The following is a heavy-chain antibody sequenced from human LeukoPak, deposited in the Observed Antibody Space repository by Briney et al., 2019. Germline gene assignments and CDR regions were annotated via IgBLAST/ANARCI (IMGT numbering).Heavy chain of an antibody. CDR2: IRNKANSSTT. CDR3: AREYYSRLDY. V-gene: IGHV3-72*01. J-gene: IGHJ4*02. Sequence: SGGSLRLSCAPAGFSFSDNYMDWVRHAPGKGLEWVGRIRNKANSSTTDYAASVRGRLTIPRGDSNNSLYLEMTSLKTEDTAVHCCAREYYSRLDYWGQGTLVTVSS. CDR1: GFSFSDNY. D-gene: IGHD3-10*01.